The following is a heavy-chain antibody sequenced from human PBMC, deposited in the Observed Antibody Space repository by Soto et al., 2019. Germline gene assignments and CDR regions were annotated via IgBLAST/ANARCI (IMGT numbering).Heavy chain of an antibody. D-gene: IGHD5-12*01. Sequence: GGSLRLSCAASGFTFSSYGMHWVRQAPGKGLEWVAVISYDGSNKYYADSVKGRFTISRDNSKNTLYLQMNSLRAEDTAVYYCAKPPPDGYNSWFDYWGQGTLVTVSS. V-gene: IGHV3-30*18. CDR3: AKPPPDGYNSWFDY. CDR1: GFTFSSYG. CDR2: ISYDGSNK. J-gene: IGHJ4*02.